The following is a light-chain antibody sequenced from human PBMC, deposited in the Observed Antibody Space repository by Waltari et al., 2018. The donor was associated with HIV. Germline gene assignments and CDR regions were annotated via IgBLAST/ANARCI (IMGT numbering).Light chain of an antibody. CDR1: SANIGSNS. Sequence: QSELTQPPSVSGTPGQRVTISCSGSSANIGSNSVYWYQQRPGTAPKLHISRNNQRPSGVPDRFSGSKSGTSASLAISGLRAEDEADYFCAASDDSLSGWLFGGGTKLTVL. CDR2: RNN. J-gene: IGLJ3*02. CDR3: AASDDSLSGWL. V-gene: IGLV1-47*01.